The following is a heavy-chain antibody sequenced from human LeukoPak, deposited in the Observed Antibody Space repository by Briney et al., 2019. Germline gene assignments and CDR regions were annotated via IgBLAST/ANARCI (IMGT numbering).Heavy chain of an antibody. D-gene: IGHD3-10*01. CDR1: GYRFPSYW. Sequence: GKSLKISCEGSGYRFPSYWIAWVRQMPGKGLEWMGNIYPGDSDTRYSPSFQGQVTISADKSISTAYLQWSSLKASDTAIYYCARPMVRGAVGAFDIWGQGTMVTVSS. J-gene: IGHJ3*02. CDR3: ARPMVRGAVGAFDI. V-gene: IGHV5-51*01. CDR2: IYPGDSDT.